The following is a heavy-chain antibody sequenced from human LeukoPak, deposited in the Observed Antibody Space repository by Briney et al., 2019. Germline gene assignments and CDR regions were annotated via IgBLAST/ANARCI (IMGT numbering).Heavy chain of an antibody. CDR2: ISPTGSTT. Sequence: GGSLRLSCTASGFSFSGHWMHWARQLPGKGLVWVSRISPTGSTTSYADSVKGRFTISRDNSKNTLYLQMNSLRAEDTAVYYCAKSRDGHYHGLLWGQGTLVTVSS. D-gene: IGHD5-24*01. CDR3: AKSRDGHYHGLL. J-gene: IGHJ4*02. V-gene: IGHV3-74*01. CDR1: GFSFSGHW.